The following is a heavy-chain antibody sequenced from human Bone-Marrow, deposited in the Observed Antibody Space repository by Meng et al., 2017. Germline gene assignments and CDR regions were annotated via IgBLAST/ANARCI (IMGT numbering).Heavy chain of an antibody. CDR1: GYTFTSYA. Sequence: SVKVSCKASGYTFTSYAMNGVRQAPGQGLEWMGRIIPILGRANYAQKFQGKVTITADESTSTAYMELSSLGSEDTAVDYCARGSRWLQKPGWGMDVWGQGTTVTVSS. D-gene: IGHD5-24*01. J-gene: IGHJ6*02. V-gene: IGHV1-69*10. CDR3: ARGSRWLQKPGWGMDV. CDR2: IIPILGRA.